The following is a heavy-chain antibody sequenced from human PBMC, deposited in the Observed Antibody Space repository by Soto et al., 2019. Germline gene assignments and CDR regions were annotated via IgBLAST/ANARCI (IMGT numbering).Heavy chain of an antibody. J-gene: IGHJ4*02. D-gene: IGHD6-6*01. CDR1: GCTFSIYA. CDR2: ISGNGGST. CDR3: AKGSEFSNSYTLDFDF. V-gene: IGHV3-23*01. Sequence: GGSLRLSCAASGCTFSIYAMSWVRQAAGRGLEWVSIISGNGGSTYYAASVKGRFTISRDNTKNTLYLQMDSLTAEDTAVYYCAKGSEFSNSYTLDFDFWGQGALVTVSS.